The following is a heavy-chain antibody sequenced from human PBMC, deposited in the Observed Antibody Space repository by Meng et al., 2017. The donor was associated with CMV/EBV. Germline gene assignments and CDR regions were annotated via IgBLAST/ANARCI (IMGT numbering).Heavy chain of an antibody. J-gene: IGHJ5*02. CDR1: GFTFGNAM. CDR3: TAARHLHCSDH. V-gene: IGHV3-15*04. CDR2: IESKANGRTT. D-gene: IGHD6-25*01. Sequence: AASGFTFGNAMKGWVRQAGGRGLWWVGRIESKANGRTTDYAAPVKGSISISTDASTNTLPLHLNSVETEVTYVYYCTAARHLHCSDHWGQGTLVTVSS.